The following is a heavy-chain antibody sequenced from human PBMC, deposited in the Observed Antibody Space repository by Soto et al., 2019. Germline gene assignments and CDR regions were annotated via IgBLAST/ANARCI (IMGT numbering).Heavy chain of an antibody. V-gene: IGHV3-23*01. D-gene: IGHD7-27*01. J-gene: IGHJ4*02. CDR3: AKEVSLGSTVDLGY. CDR1: GFTFSIFA. CDR2: ISGSGGST. Sequence: LRLSCAASGFTFSIFAMSWVRQSPGKGLEWVSTISGSGGSTYYADAVKGRFSISRDNSMGTLYLQMKSLRVEDTAIYYCAKEVSLGSTVDLGYWGQGTLVTVSS.